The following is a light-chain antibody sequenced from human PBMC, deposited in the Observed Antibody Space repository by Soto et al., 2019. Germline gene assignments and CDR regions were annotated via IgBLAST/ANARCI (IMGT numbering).Light chain of an antibody. CDR1: QSVSSSY. CDR3: HQYDSSPLT. CDR2: GAS. J-gene: IGKJ4*01. V-gene: IGKV3-20*01. Sequence: EIVLTQSPGTLSLSPGERATLSCRASQSVSSSYLAWYQQNPGQAPRLLIYGASSRATGIPDGFSGSGSGTDFPLTISRLEPEDFAVYFCHQYDSSPLTFVGGTKVEIK.